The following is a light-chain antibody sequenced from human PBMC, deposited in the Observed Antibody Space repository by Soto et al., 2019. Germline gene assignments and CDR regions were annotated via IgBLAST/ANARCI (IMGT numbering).Light chain of an antibody. CDR2: GAS. CDR1: QSVSSTY. V-gene: IGKV3-20*01. J-gene: IGKJ3*01. Sequence: IVLTPLPGALFLYPGERATLSCRASQSVSSTYIAWYQQNPGQAPRLLIYGASSRATGIPDRFSGSGSGTDFTLTISRLEPEDFAVYFCQQYGRSPPFTFGQGTKVDTK. CDR3: QQYGRSPPFT.